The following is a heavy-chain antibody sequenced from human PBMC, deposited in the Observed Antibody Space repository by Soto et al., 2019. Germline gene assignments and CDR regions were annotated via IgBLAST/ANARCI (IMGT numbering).Heavy chain of an antibody. J-gene: IGHJ4*02. V-gene: IGHV3-23*01. CDR3: AKHRASVYTPADY. D-gene: IGHD2-8*01. Sequence: EVKLLESGGALVQPGGSLRLSCVGSGFIFNIYGMSWVRQVPGKGLEWVSAMSGSGGSTNYADSVKGRFTISRDTSKNTLFLQMNSLRPEDTAVYYCAKHRASVYTPADYWGQGTLVTVSS. CDR1: GFIFNIYG. CDR2: MSGSGGST.